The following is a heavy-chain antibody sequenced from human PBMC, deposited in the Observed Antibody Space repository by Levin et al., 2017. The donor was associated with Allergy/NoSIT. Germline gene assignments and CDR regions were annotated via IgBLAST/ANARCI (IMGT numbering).Heavy chain of an antibody. CDR3: ARVEDIVVVPGAFDI. J-gene: IGHJ3*02. Sequence: GGSLRLSCAASGFTVSSNYMSWVRQAPGKGLEWVSVIYSGGSTYYADSVKGRFTISRDNSKNTLYLQMNSLRAEDTAVYYCARVEDIVVVPGAFDIWGQGTMVTVSS. D-gene: IGHD2-2*01. CDR2: IYSGGST. CDR1: GFTVSSNY. V-gene: IGHV3-53*01.